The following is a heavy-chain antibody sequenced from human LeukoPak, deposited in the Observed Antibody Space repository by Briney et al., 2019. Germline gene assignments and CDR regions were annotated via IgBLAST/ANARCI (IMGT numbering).Heavy chain of an antibody. CDR3: ARDHRRSYGMDV. CDR2: ISYDGSNK. CDR1: GFTFSSYA. J-gene: IGHJ6*04. V-gene: IGHV3-30*04. Sequence: GGSLRLSCAASGFTFSSYAMHWVRQAPGKGLEWVAVISYDGSNKYYADSVKGRFTISRDNSKNTLYLQTNSLRAEDTAVYYCARDHRRSYGMDVWGKGTTVTVSS.